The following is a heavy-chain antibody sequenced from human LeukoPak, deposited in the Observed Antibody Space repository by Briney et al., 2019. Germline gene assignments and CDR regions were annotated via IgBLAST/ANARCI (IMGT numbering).Heavy chain of an antibody. CDR1: GYSFTSYW. D-gene: IGHD1-1*01. J-gene: IGHJ5*02. V-gene: IGHV5-51*01. Sequence: GESLKISCKGSGYSFTSYWIGWVRQMPGKGLEWMGIIYPGDSDTRYSPSFQGQVTISADKSISTAYLQWSSLKASDTAMYYCARWLRETTTGARFDPWGQGTLVTVSS. CDR2: IYPGDSDT. CDR3: ARWLRETTTGARFDP.